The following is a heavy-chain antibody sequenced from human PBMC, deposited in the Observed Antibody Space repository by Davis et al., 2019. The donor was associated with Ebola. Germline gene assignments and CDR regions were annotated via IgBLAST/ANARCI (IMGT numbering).Heavy chain of an antibody. Sequence: PGGSLRLSCTVSGGSISSSSYYWGWIRQPPGKGLEWIGSIYYSGSTYYNPSLKSRVTISVDTSKNQFSLKLSSVTAADTAVYYCARTSIAAAGTVFDYWGQGTLVTVSS. CDR1: GGSISSSSYY. D-gene: IGHD6-13*01. V-gene: IGHV4-39*07. CDR2: IYYSGST. CDR3: ARTSIAAAGTVFDY. J-gene: IGHJ4*02.